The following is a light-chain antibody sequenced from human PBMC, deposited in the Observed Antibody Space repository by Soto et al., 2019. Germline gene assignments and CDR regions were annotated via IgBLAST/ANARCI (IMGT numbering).Light chain of an antibody. CDR3: QVWDRNNNHVL. J-gene: IGLJ3*02. CDR2: QVS. CDR1: SSDIGGFYY. V-gene: IGLV2-14*01. Sequence: QSVLTQPASVSGSPGQSITISCTGTSSDIGGFYYVSWYQHHPGKDPKLMIYQVSNRPSGVSNRFSGSNSGSTATLTISRVEAGDEADYYCQVWDRNNNHVLFGGGTKLTVL.